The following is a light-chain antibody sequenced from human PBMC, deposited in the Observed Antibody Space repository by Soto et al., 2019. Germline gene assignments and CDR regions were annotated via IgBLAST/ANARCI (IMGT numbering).Light chain of an antibody. J-gene: IGLJ3*02. Sequence: QSVLTQSPSASASLGASVKLTCTLSSGHKKYAIAWHQQQPQKGPRYLMNVNSDGSHSKGDGIPDRFPGSSSGTERYLIISSLQSEDEADYYCQTWGTGFRVFGGGTKLTVL. CDR1: SGHKKYA. CDR3: QTWGTGFRV. V-gene: IGLV4-69*01. CDR2: VNSDGSH.